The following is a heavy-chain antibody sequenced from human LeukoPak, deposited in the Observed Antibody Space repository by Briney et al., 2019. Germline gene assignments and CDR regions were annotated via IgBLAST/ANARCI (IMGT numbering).Heavy chain of an antibody. Sequence: SETLSLTCTVSGGSISSYYWSWIRQPPGKGLEWIGYIYYSGGTTYNPSLKSRVTISVDTSKNQFSLNLSSVTAADTAVYYCARYTSTCAFDIWGQGTMVTVSS. CDR3: ARYTSTCAFDI. CDR1: GGSISSYY. J-gene: IGHJ3*02. V-gene: IGHV4-59*08. D-gene: IGHD1-26*01. CDR2: IYYSGGT.